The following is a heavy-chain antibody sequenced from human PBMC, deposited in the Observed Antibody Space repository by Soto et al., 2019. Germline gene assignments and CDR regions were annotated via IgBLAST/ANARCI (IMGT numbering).Heavy chain of an antibody. CDR1: GGTFSTYT. J-gene: IGHJ3*01. Sequence: QVHLVQSGAEVKKPGSSVKVSCKAAGGTFSTYTLIWVRQAPGQGLEWMGRIIPMLTVRNSAQKFQGRVTLTADKSTSTGFIELPTLTSDDSAVYYWSISSGSAEHFDVWGQGTMVTVSS. CDR3: SISSGSAEHFDV. V-gene: IGHV1-69*02. D-gene: IGHD6-19*01. CDR2: IIPMLTVR.